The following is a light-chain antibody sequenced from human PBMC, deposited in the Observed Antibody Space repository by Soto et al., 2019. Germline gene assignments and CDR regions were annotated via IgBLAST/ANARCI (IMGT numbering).Light chain of an antibody. CDR1: SSDVGDYNY. J-gene: IGLJ2*01. CDR2: DVS. Sequence: QSALTQPASVSGSPGQSITISCTGTSSDVGDYNYVSWCQQHPGKAPKLVIYDVSNRPSGFSNRFSGSKSGNTASLTISGLQAEDEADYYCSSYSSRSTVVFGGGTKLTVL. V-gene: IGLV2-14*01. CDR3: SSYSSRSTVV.